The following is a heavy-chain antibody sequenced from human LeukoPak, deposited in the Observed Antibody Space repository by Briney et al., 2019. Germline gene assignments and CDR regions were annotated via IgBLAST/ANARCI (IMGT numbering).Heavy chain of an antibody. J-gene: IGHJ6*02. D-gene: IGHD6-13*01. CDR2: INSDVRST. V-gene: IGHV3-74*01. Sequence: HTGGSLRLSCTASGFTFSSYWMHWVRQAPGKGLVWVSRINSDVRSTSYADSVKGRFTISRDNSKNTLYLQMNSLRAEDTAMYYCARGEYLRSSSWYPYYFCAMDVWGQGTPVTVSS. CDR1: GFTFSSYW. CDR3: ARGEYLRSSSWYPYYFCAMDV.